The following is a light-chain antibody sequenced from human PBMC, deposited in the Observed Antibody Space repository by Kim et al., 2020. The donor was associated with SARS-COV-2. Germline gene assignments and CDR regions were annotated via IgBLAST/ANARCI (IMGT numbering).Light chain of an antibody. CDR2: DVD. Sequence: QPTTISGTGTSSDIGRYHYVSWYQQHPGKAPKLIVYDVDNRPSGISTRFSGSKPGNTASLTISGLQADDEADYYCCSYTGSSPLWVFGGGTQLTVL. J-gene: IGLJ3*02. CDR1: SSDIGRYHY. CDR3: CSYTGSSPLWV. V-gene: IGLV2-14*03.